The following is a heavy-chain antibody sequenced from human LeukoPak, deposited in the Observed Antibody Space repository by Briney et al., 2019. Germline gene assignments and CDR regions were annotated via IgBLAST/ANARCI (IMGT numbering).Heavy chain of an antibody. V-gene: IGHV3-23*01. CDR3: ARVQVSAEGGELDP. J-gene: IGHJ5*02. Sequence: GGSLRLSCAASGFSFTNHAMHWVRQAPGKGLEWVSAIRSDRVTTYDADSVKGRFTISRDNSKNTLFLEMKSLRADDTAIYYCARVQVSAEGGELDPWGQGTLVIVSS. CDR1: GFSFTNHA. D-gene: IGHD1-1*01. CDR2: IRSDRVTT.